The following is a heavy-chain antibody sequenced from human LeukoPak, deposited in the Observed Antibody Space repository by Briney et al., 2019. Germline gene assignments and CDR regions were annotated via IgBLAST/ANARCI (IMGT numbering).Heavy chain of an antibody. CDR1: GFTFNTYG. V-gene: IGHV3-30*02. Sequence: GGSLRLSCAAYGFTFNTYGMNWVRQAPGKGLEWVAVIWYDGSIKYYPDSVKGRFTISRDNSKNTLYLQMNSLRAEDTAVYYCAKEVDYGSGSYYTYYFDYWGQGTLVTVSS. D-gene: IGHD3-10*01. CDR2: IWYDGSIK. CDR3: AKEVDYGSGSYYTYYFDY. J-gene: IGHJ4*02.